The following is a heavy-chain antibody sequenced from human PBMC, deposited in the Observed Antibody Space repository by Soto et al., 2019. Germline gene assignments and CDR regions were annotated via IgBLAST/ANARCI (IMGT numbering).Heavy chain of an antibody. CDR2: IYPGDSDT. Sequence: EVQLVQSGAEVKKSGESLRISCKGSGYSFTTYWIGWVRQRPGKGLEWMGIIYPGDSDTRYIPSFQGQVTISADKSINHAYLQWSSLKASDTAVYYCTRPDFYFASGDWALWGKGTPVTVSS. CDR1: GYSFTTYW. V-gene: IGHV5-51*01. D-gene: IGHD3-10*01. CDR3: TRPDFYFASGDWAL. J-gene: IGHJ6*03.